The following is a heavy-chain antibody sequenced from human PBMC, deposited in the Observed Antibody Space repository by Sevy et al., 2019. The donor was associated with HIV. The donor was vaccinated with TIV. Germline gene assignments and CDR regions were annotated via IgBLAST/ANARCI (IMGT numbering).Heavy chain of an antibody. CDR3: AKAKDGSVGYYNVYYNGMDV. Sequence: GGSLRLSCAASGFSFTSYAMNWVRQAPGKGLEWVSTISGSVDNTYFADSVKGRFTISRDNFKSTLYLQMNSLRAEDTAVYYCAKAKDGSVGYYNVYYNGMDVWGQGTTVTVSS. V-gene: IGHV3-23*01. D-gene: IGHD3-10*01. CDR2: ISGSVDNT. J-gene: IGHJ6*02. CDR1: GFSFTSYA.